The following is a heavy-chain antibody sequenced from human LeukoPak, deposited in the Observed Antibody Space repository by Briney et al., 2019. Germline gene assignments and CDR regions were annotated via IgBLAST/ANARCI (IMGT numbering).Heavy chain of an antibody. CDR1: GGSISSSSYY. CDR3: ARIGYSSSSFDY. Sequence: ETLSLTCTVSGGSISSSSYYWGWVRQAPGRGLEWVANIKQDGSVKYYVDSVKGRFTISRDNAKNSVYLQMNSLRAEDTALYYCARIGYSSSSFDYWGQGTLVTVSS. D-gene: IGHD5-18*01. V-gene: IGHV3-7*01. J-gene: IGHJ4*02. CDR2: IKQDGSVK.